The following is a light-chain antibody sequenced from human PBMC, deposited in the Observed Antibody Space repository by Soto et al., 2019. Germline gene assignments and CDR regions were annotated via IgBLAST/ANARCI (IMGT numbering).Light chain of an antibody. CDR2: GAS. CDR1: QSVSSN. V-gene: IGKV3-15*01. CDR3: QQYNNWPPYT. Sequence: EIVVTQSPDTLSVSPGERATLSCRASQSVSSNLAWYQQKPGRAPRLLIYGASTRATGVPDRFSGSGSGTEFTLTISSLQSEDFAVYYCQQYNNWPPYTFGQGTKVDIK. J-gene: IGKJ2*01.